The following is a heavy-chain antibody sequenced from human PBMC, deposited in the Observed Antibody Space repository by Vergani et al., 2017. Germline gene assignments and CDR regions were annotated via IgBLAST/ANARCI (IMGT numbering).Heavy chain of an antibody. J-gene: IGHJ4*02. D-gene: IGHD6-13*01. CDR3: ARDLAGTYYFDY. CDR2: ISWNSGSI. V-gene: IGHV3-9*01. Sequence: EVQLVESGGGLVQPGRSLRLSCAASGFTFDDYAMHWVRQAPGKGLEWVSGISWNSGSIGYADSVKGRFTISRDNSKNTLYLQMNSLRAEDTAVYYCARDLAGTYYFDYGGQGTLVTVSS. CDR1: GFTFDDYA.